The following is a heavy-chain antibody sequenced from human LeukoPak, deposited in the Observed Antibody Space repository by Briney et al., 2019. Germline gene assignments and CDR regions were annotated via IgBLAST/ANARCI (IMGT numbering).Heavy chain of an antibody. CDR2: INSDGSTT. J-gene: IGHJ4*02. Sequence: GGSLRLSCAASGFTFSSYWMHWVRQAPGKGLVWVSRINSDGSTTTYADSVKGRFTISKDNAKNTVYLQMNNLRAEDTAVYYCVSFYEAYWGRGTLVTVSS. V-gene: IGHV3-74*01. D-gene: IGHD2/OR15-2a*01. CDR3: VSFYEAY. CDR1: GFTFSSYW.